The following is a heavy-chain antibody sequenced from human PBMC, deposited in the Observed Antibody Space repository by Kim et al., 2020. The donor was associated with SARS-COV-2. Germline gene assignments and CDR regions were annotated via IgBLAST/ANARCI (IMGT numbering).Heavy chain of an antibody. D-gene: IGHD2-2*01. Sequence: SETLSLTCTVSGGSISSYYWSWIRQPPGKGLEWIGYIYYSGSTNYNPSLKSRVTISVDTSKNQFSLKLSSVTAADMAVHYCARDPGPYQLLNYFDYWGQGTLVTVSS. CDR2: IYYSGST. V-gene: IGHV4-59*13. CDR1: GGSISSYY. J-gene: IGHJ4*02. CDR3: ARDPGPYQLLNYFDY.